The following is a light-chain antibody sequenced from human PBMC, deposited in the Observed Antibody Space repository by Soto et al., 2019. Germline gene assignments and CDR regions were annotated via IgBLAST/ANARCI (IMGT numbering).Light chain of an antibody. CDR1: QSVSRY. J-gene: IGKJ2*01. Sequence: EIVLTQSPGTLSLSPGERATLSCRASQSVSRYLAWYQQKPGQAPRLLIYDASSRAIGIPARLSGSGSGTDLTLTISSLEPEDFAVYYCLQRTNWPPGYTFGQGTKLEIK. CDR2: DAS. CDR3: LQRTNWPPGYT. V-gene: IGKV3-11*01.